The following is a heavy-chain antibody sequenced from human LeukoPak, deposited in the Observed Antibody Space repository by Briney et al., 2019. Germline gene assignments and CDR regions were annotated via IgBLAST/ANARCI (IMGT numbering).Heavy chain of an antibody. V-gene: IGHV1-8*01. CDR2: MNPNSGNT. J-gene: IGHJ4*02. CDR3: ARGGSRELQYSSSIFDY. CDR1: GYTFTSYD. D-gene: IGHD6-6*01. Sequence: ASVKVSCKASGYTFTSYDINWVRQATGQGLEWMGWMNPNSGNTGYAQKFQGRVTMTRNTSISTAYMELSGLRSEDTAVYYCARGGSRELQYSSSIFDYWGQGTLVTVSS.